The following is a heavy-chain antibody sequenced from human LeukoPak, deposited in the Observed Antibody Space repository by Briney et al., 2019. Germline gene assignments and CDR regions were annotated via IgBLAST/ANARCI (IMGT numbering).Heavy chain of an antibody. D-gene: IGHD2-15*01. J-gene: IGHJ3*02. CDR3: AREPSCSGGSCYSDEGDAFDI. CDR1: GYTFTSYY. CDR2: INPSGGST. Sequence: ASVKVSCKASGYTFTSYYMHWVRQAPGQGLEWMGIINPSGGSTSYAQKFQGRVTMTRDTSTSTVYMELSSLRSEDTAVYYCAREPSCSGGSCYSDEGDAFDIWGQGTMVTASS. V-gene: IGHV1-46*01.